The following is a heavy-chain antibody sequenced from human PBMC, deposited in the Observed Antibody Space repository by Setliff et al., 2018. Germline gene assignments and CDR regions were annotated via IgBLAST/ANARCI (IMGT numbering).Heavy chain of an antibody. CDR2: IIPILGIA. V-gene: IGHV1-69*10. D-gene: IGHD3-22*01. CDR1: GGTFSSYA. J-gene: IGHJ6*02. Sequence: SVKVSCKASGGTFSSYAISWVRQAPGQGLEWMGGIIPILGIANYAQKFQGRVTITRDTSASKAYMELSSLRSEDTAVFYCGREYGSSGYYPRKRGGGYGMDVWGQGTTVTVSS. CDR3: GREYGSSGYYPRKRGGGYGMDV.